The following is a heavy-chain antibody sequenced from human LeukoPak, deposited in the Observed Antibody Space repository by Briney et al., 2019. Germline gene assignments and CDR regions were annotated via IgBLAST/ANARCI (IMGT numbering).Heavy chain of an antibody. CDR2: IISSANAI. Sequence: PGGSLRLSCAASGLTFSSYSMNWVRQAPGKGLEWISYIISSANAIYYADSVKGRFTISRDNAKNSVYLQMNSLRVEDTAMYYCARDSSWSLDYSGQGALVTVSS. D-gene: IGHD3-10*01. J-gene: IGHJ4*02. CDR1: GLTFSSYS. CDR3: ARDSSWSLDY. V-gene: IGHV3-48*01.